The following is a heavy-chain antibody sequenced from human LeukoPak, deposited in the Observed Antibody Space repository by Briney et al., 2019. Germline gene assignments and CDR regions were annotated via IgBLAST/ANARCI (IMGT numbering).Heavy chain of an antibody. J-gene: IGHJ6*02. CDR2: ISAYNSNT. CDR1: GYTFTSYG. D-gene: IGHD2-2*01. V-gene: IGHV1-18*01. Sequence: ASVKVSCKASGYTFTSYGISWVRQAPGQGLEWMGWISAYNSNTNYAQKLQGRVTMTTDTSTSTAYMELRSLRSDDTAVYYCASNIVVVPAARYYYYGMGVWGQGTTVTVSS. CDR3: ASNIVVVPAARYYYYGMGV.